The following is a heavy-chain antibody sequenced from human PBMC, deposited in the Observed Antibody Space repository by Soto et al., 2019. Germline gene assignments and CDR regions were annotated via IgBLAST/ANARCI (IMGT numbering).Heavy chain of an antibody. J-gene: IGHJ6*02. CDR3: ASPWGVPAAQNRAYYYGMDV. CDR1: GYTFTSYG. CDR2: ISAYNGNT. V-gene: IGHV1-18*01. Sequence: GASVKVSCKASGYTFTSYGISWVRQAPGQGLEWMGWISAYNGNTNYAQKLQGRVTMTTDTSTSTAYTELRSLRSDDTAVYYCASPWGVPAAQNRAYYYGMDVWGQGTTVTVSS. D-gene: IGHD2-2*01.